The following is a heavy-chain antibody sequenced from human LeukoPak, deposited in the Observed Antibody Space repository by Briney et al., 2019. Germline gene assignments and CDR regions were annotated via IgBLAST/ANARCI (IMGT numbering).Heavy chain of an antibody. J-gene: IGHJ4*02. Sequence: GGSLRLSCAASGFSFSDYAMTWVRQAPGKGLEWVSVISGSGGSTYYADSVKGRVTVSRDNSKNTLYLQMNSLRAGDTAVYYCAKDRRPNIASRTFDYWGQGTLVTVSS. D-gene: IGHD6-6*01. CDR2: ISGSGGST. CDR3: AKDRRPNIASRTFDY. V-gene: IGHV3-23*01. CDR1: GFSFSDYA.